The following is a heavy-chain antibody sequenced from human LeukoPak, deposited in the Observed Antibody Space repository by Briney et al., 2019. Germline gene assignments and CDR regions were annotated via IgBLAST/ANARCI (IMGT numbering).Heavy chain of an antibody. CDR2: ISASGGTT. CDR1: GFTLSTSD. CDR3: AQLTTR. D-gene: IGHD4-17*01. V-gene: IGHV3-23*01. J-gene: IGHJ4*02. Sequence: GGSLRLSCAASGFTLSTSDMSWVRQAPGKGLEWVSTISASGGTTYYADSVKGRFTISRDNSKNTVYLQMNSLGVEDTAVYYCAQLTTRWGQGTLVTVSS.